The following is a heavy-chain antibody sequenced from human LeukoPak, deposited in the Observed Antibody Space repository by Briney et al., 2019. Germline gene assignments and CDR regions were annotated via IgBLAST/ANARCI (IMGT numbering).Heavy chain of an antibody. CDR1: GFTVSSNY. J-gene: IGHJ4*02. D-gene: IGHD3-10*01. Sequence: GGSLRLSCAASGFTVSSNYMSWVRQAPGKGLEWVSVIYSGGSTYYADSVKGRFTISRDNAKNSLYLQMNSLRAEDTAVYYCARALVRESDYWGQGTLVTVSS. CDR3: ARALVRESDY. CDR2: IYSGGST. V-gene: IGHV3-66*01.